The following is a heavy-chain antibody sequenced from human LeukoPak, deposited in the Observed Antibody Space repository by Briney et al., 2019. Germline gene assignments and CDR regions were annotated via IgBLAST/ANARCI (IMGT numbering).Heavy chain of an antibody. CDR2: INSDGSST. CDR3: AGRYGSGRYHYYYMDV. Sequence: GGSLRLSCAASRLIFSSYWMHWVRQAPGKGLVWVSRINSDGSSTIYADSVKGRLTISRDYAKNTVYLQMNSLRVDDTAVYYCAGRYGSGRYHYYYMDVWGRGTTVTVSS. V-gene: IGHV3-74*01. J-gene: IGHJ6*03. D-gene: IGHD3-10*01. CDR1: RLIFSSYW.